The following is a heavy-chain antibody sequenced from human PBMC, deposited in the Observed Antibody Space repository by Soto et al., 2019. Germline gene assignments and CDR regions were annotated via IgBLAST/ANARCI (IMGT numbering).Heavy chain of an antibody. CDR3: AKDFKPLSPDSYFDY. CDR2: ISFDGSDK. J-gene: IGHJ4*02. V-gene: IGHV3-30*18. Sequence: QVQLVESGGGVVQPGWSLRLSCVASKFTFRSYGMHWVRQAPGKGLEWVARISFDGSDKYYGESVKGRFTISRDNSKNTLYLQMSSLSAEDTAVYYCAKDFKPLSPDSYFDYWGQGALVSVSS. CDR1: KFTFRSYG.